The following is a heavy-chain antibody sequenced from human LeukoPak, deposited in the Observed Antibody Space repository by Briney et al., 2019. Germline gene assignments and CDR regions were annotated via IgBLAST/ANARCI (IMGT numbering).Heavy chain of an antibody. CDR1: GYTFTDYY. J-gene: IGHJ4*02. V-gene: IGHV1-2*02. CDR2: INPNSGDT. D-gene: IGHD1-14*01. Sequence: ASVKVSCKASGYTFTDYYIHWVRQAPGQGLEWMGWINPNSGDTNYAQKFQGRVTMTRDTSIGSAYMEVSGLRTDDTAVYYCARGEHHSFPYFFNFWGQGTQVTVSS. CDR3: ARGEHHSFPYFFNF.